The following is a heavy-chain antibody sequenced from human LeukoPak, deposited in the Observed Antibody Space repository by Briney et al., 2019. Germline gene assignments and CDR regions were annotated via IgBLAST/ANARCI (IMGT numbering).Heavy chain of an antibody. CDR3: AKDGETSSRDFDY. J-gene: IGHJ4*02. D-gene: IGHD2-2*01. CDR2: ISGSGGNT. Sequence: GGSLRLSCAASGFTFSGYAMSWVRQAPGKGLERVSAISGSGGNTYCADSVKGRFTISRDNAKNTLYVQMNSLRAEDTAVYYCAKDGETSSRDFDYWGQGTLVTVSS. CDR1: GFTFSGYA. V-gene: IGHV3-23*01.